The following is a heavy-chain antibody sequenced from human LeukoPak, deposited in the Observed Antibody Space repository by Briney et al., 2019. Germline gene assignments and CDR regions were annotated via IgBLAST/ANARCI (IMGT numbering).Heavy chain of an antibody. CDR3: AREVWQYYYHSSGYYPGQ. CDR1: GGSISSYY. D-gene: IGHD3-22*01. Sequence: PSETLSLTCTVSGGSISSYYWSWIRQPAGRGLEWIGRVYTSGSTNYNPSLTSRVTMSVATSQNQLSLKLSSVTATDTDLYYCAREVWQYYYHSSGYYPGQWGQGTMVTVSS. V-gene: IGHV4-4*07. CDR2: VYTSGST. J-gene: IGHJ3*01.